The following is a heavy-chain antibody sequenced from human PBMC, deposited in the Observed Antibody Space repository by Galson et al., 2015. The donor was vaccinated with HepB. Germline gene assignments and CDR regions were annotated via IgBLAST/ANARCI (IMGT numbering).Heavy chain of an antibody. CDR3: ARRTKVENYYGSGSYYNDAVNLDI. D-gene: IGHD3-10*01. CDR2: INHSGST. J-gene: IGHJ3*02. Sequence: LEWIGEINHSGSTYYNPSLKSRGTISVDTSKNQFSLKLSSVTAADTAVYYCARRTKVENYYGSGSYYNDAVNLDIWGQGTMVTVSS. V-gene: IGHV4-34*01.